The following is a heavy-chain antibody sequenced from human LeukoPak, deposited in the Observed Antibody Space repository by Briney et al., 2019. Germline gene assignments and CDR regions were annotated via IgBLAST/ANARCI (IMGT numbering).Heavy chain of an antibody. D-gene: IGHD2/OR15-2a*01. V-gene: IGHV4-59*01. CDR2: LYYSGST. CDR3: ARVRGTFETD. Sequence: PSETLSLTCTVSGGPISTYYWSWIRQPPGKGLEWIGYLYYSGSTTYSPSLKSRVTMSVDTSKSQFSLKLNSVTAADTAIYYCARVRGTFETDWGQGTLVTVSS. J-gene: IGHJ1*01. CDR1: GGPISTYY.